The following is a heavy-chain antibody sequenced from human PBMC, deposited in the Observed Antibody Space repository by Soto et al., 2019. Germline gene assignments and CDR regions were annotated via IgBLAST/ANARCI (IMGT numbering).Heavy chain of an antibody. Sequence: QVQLVESGGGVVQPGRSLRLSCAASGFTFSSYGMHWVRQAPGKGLEWVAVIWYDGSNKYYADSVKGRFTISRDNSKNPLYLQMNSLRAEDTAVYYCARYTTGTTGFDYWVQGTLVTVSS. CDR2: IWYDGSNK. J-gene: IGHJ4*02. CDR3: ARYTTGTTGFDY. D-gene: IGHD1-1*01. V-gene: IGHV3-33*01. CDR1: GFTFSSYG.